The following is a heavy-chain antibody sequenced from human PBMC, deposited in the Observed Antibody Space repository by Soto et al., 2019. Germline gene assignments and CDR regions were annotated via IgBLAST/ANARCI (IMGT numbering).Heavy chain of an antibody. CDR2: IIPIFGTA. J-gene: IGHJ4*02. Sequence: SVKVSCKASGGPFRSYAISWVRQAPGQGLEWMGGIIPIFGTANYAQKFQGRVTITADESTSTAYMELSSLRSEDTAVYYCAKNVDTAMTYFDDWGQGTLVTVSS. CDR3: AKNVDTAMTYFDD. CDR1: GGPFRSYA. D-gene: IGHD5-18*01. V-gene: IGHV1-69*13.